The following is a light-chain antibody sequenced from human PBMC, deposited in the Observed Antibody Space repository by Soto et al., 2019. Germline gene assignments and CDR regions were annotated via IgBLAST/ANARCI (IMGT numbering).Light chain of an antibody. CDR1: SSGLGGYNF. V-gene: IGLV2-11*01. CDR2: DVT. Sequence: SVLTQPRSVSGSPGQSVTISCTGTSSGLGGYNFVSWYQQHPGKAPKLIIYDVTKRPSGVPDRFSASKSANTASLTISGLQAEDEADYYCCSYTGSYVFGGGTKLTVL. CDR3: CSYTGSYV. J-gene: IGLJ2*01.